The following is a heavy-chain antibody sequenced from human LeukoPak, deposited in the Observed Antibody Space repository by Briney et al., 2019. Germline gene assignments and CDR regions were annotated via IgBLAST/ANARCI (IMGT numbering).Heavy chain of an antibody. CDR1: GYTFTSYD. CDR3: ARGSDILTGYYNRHLDAFDI. J-gene: IGHJ3*02. D-gene: IGHD3-9*01. V-gene: IGHV1-8*03. Sequence: GASVKVSCKASGYTFTSYDINWVRQATGQGLEWMGWMNPNSGNTGYAQKFQGRVTITRNTSISTAYMELSSLRSEDTAVYYCARGSDILTGYYNRHLDAFDIWGQGTMVTVSS. CDR2: MNPNSGNT.